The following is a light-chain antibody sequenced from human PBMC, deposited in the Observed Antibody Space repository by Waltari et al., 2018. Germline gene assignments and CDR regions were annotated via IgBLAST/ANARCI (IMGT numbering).Light chain of an antibody. Sequence: EIVLTQSPGTLSLSPGERATLACRASQSVGRSLAWYQQKPGRAPRLLIFGASSRATGIPSRFSCSGSGTDFSLTISRLEPEDFAVYYCQHYVRLPATFGQGTKVEIK. V-gene: IGKV3-20*01. J-gene: IGKJ1*01. CDR2: GAS. CDR1: QSVGRS. CDR3: QHYVRLPAT.